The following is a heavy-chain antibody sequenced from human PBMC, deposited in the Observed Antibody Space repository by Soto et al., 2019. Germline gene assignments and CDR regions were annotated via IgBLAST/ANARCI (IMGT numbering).Heavy chain of an antibody. J-gene: IGHJ4*02. D-gene: IGHD1-1*01. CDR2: IYYSEST. CDR3: AHRAGLQGNWNGGYFDF. Sequence: PSETLSLTCTVSGGSISSYYLSWIRQTPGKGLEWIGYIYYSESTNYNPSLKSRLTITKDTSKNQVVLTTTNMDPVDTATYYCAHRAGLQGNWNGGYFDFWGQGALVTVSS. V-gene: IGHV4-59*01. CDR1: GGSISSYY.